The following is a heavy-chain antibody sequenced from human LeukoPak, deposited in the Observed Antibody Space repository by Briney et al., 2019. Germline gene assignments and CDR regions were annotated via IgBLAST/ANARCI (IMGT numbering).Heavy chain of an antibody. J-gene: IGHJ4*02. D-gene: IGHD3-10*01. V-gene: IGHV3-23*01. Sequence: PGGSLRLSCAASGFTFSSYAMSWVRQAPGKGLEWVSAISGSGGSTYYADSVKGRFTISRDNSKNTLYLQMNSLRAEDTAVYYCAKGQSTLSNYYGSGSYTLCYDYWGQETLVTVSS. CDR2: ISGSGGST. CDR3: AKGQSTLSNYYGSGSYTLCYDY. CDR1: GFTFSSYA.